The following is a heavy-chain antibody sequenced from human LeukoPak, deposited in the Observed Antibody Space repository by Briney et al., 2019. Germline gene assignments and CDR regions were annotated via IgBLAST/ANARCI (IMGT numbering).Heavy chain of an antibody. D-gene: IGHD1-26*01. CDR2: INPNSGGT. CDR1: GYTFTGYY. CDR3: ASLFGGSYYHDY. J-gene: IGHJ4*02. V-gene: IGHV1-2*02. Sequence: ASVKVSCKASGYTFTGYYMHWVRQAPGQGLEWMGWINPNSGGTNYAQKFQGRVTMTRDTSISTAYMELSRLRSDDTAVYYCASLFGGSYYHDYWDQGTLVTVSS.